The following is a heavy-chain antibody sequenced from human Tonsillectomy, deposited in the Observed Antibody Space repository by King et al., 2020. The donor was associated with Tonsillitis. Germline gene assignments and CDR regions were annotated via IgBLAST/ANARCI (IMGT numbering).Heavy chain of an antibody. CDR1: GGSISSYY. CDR2: IYYSGST. V-gene: IGHV4-59*08. J-gene: IGHJ4*02. Sequence: QLQLQESGPGLVKPSETLSLTCTVSGGSISSYYWSWIRQPPGKGLEWIGYIYYSGSTNYNPSLKSRVTISVDTSKIQFSLKLSSVTAADTAVYYCARRAGSGWYFDYWGQGTLVTVSS. CDR3: ARRAGSGWYFDY. D-gene: IGHD6-19*01.